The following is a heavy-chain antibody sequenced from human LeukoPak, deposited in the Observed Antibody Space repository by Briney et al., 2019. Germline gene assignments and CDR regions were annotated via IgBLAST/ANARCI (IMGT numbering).Heavy chain of an antibody. CDR1: GFTFSSYG. CDR2: ISYDGSNK. V-gene: IGHV3-30*18. Sequence: GRSLRLSCAASGFTFSSYGMHWVRQAPGKGLEWVAVISYDGSNKYYADSAKGRFTISRDNSKNTLYLQMNSLRAEDTAVYYCAKDSRYYGSGSYYVDYWGQGTLVTVSS. CDR3: AKDSRYYGSGSYYVDY. J-gene: IGHJ4*02. D-gene: IGHD3-10*01.